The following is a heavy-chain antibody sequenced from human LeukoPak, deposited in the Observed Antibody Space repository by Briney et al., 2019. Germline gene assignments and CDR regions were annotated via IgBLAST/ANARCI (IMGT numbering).Heavy chain of an antibody. CDR3: ARLKGYSSGWYPSYYFDY. D-gene: IGHD6-19*01. CDR1: GGSISSSSYY. CDR2: IYYTGST. Sequence: SETLSLTCTVSGGSISSSSYYWSWIRQPPGKGLEWIGYIYYTGSTSYNPSLKSRVTTSVDTSKNQFSLKLSSVTAADTAVYYCARLKGYSSGWYPSYYFDYWGQGTLVTVSS. V-gene: IGHV4-61*05. J-gene: IGHJ4*02.